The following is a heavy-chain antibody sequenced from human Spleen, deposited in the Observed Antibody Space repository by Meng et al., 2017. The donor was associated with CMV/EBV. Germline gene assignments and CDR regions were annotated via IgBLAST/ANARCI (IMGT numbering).Heavy chain of an antibody. CDR2: IYYTGTT. V-gene: IGHV4-30-4*01. J-gene: IGHJ6*02. CDR3: ARIPYDYYGMDI. Sequence: LRLSCTVSGVSIITGDDYWSWIRQPPGKGLEWIGYIYYTGTTYYNPSLKSRVSISLDTSKNQFSLKVTSVTAADTAVYFCARIPYDYYGMDIWGQGTTVTVSS. CDR1: GVSIITGDDY. D-gene: IGHD2-21*01.